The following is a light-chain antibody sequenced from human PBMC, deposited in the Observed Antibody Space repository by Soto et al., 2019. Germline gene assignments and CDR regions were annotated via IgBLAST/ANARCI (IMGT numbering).Light chain of an antibody. J-gene: IGLJ3*02. Sequence: QLVLTQPPSASGTPGQRVTISCSGGSSNIGDNTVNWYQQLPGTAPKLLIYSNNQRPSGVPDRFSGSKSGTSASLAISGLQSEDEADYYCAAWDDSRFWVFGGGTKLTVL. CDR2: SNN. V-gene: IGLV1-44*01. CDR3: AAWDDSRFWV. CDR1: SSNIGDNT.